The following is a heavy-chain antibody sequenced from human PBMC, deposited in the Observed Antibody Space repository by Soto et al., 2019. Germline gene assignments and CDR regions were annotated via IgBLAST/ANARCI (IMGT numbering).Heavy chain of an antibody. J-gene: IGHJ4*02. CDR1: GLTVSSNY. CDR2: IYSGGAT. D-gene: IGHD2-2*02. Sequence: EVQLVESGGGLIQPGGSLRLSCAASGLTVSSNYMSWVRQAPGRGLEWISVIYSGGATYYTDSLKGRFTISRDNSKKTLYLQMNSLRAEDTAVYYCARGGNTHFHYWGQGTLVTVSS. V-gene: IGHV3-53*01. CDR3: ARGGNTHFHY.